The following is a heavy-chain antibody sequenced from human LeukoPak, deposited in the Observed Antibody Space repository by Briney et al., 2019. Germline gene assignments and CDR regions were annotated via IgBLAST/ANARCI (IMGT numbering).Heavy chain of an antibody. V-gene: IGHV1-2*02. J-gene: IGHJ4*02. D-gene: IGHD2-15*01. CDR3: ARDRGVAYCSGGSCLTPPYDY. Sequence: ASVKVSCKGSGYTFSGYYMHWVRQAPGQGLEWMGWINPKSGDTKYAQKFQGRVTMTRDTSKNQFSLKLSSVTAADTAVYYCARDRGVAYCSGGSCLTPPYDYWGQGTLVTVSS. CDR2: INPKSGDT. CDR1: GYTFSGYY.